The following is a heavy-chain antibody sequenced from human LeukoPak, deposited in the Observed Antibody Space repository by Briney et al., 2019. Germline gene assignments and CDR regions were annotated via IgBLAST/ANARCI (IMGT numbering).Heavy chain of an antibody. J-gene: IGHJ4*02. Sequence: GGSLRLSCAASGFTFSDYYMSWIRQAPGKGLEWVSYISSSGNTTYHADSVKGRFTISRDNAKNSLYLQMNSLRVEDTAVYYCARDRYSGSYPLDYWGQGTLVTVSS. CDR2: ISSSGNTT. D-gene: IGHD1-26*01. CDR1: GFTFSDYY. CDR3: ARDRYSGSYPLDY. V-gene: IGHV3-11*01.